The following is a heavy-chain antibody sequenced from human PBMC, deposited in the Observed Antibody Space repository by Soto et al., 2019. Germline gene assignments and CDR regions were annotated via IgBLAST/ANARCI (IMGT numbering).Heavy chain of an antibody. V-gene: IGHV1-2*02. D-gene: IGHD3-9*01. CDR3: ARDRDSYYDILTGYYRSTGKGVVGY. Sequence: QVQLVQSGAEVKKPGASVKVSCKASGYTFTGYYMHWVRQAPGQGLEWMGWINPNSGGTNYAQKFQGRVTMTRDTSISTAYMELSRLRSDDTAVYYCARDRDSYYDILTGYYRSTGKGVVGYWGQGTLVTVSS. CDR2: INPNSGGT. CDR1: GYTFTGYY. J-gene: IGHJ4*02.